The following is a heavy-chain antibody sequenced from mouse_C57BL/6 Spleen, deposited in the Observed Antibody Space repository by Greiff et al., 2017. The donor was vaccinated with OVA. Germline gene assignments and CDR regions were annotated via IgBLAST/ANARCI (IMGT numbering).Heavy chain of an antibody. Sequence: EVQRVESGGGLVKPGGSLKLSCAASGFTFSSYAMSWVRQTPEKRLEWVATISDGGSYTYYPDNVKGRFTISRDNAKNNLYLQMSHLKSEDTAMYYCARDPLLSLFDYWGQGTTLTVSS. CDR2: ISDGGSYT. CDR3: ARDPLLSLFDY. D-gene: IGHD2-3*01. V-gene: IGHV5-4*01. CDR1: GFTFSSYA. J-gene: IGHJ2*01.